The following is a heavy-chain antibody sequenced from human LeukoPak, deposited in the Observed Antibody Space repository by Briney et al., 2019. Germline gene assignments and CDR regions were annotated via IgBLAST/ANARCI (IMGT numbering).Heavy chain of an antibody. CDR2: IYNSGST. V-gene: IGHV4-38-2*01. D-gene: IGHD2-15*01. CDR1: GYSICSGY. Sequence: TSETLSLTCGISGYSICSGYWGWIRQPPGKGLEWIATIYNSGSTYSNPSLKSRVTISVDTSKNQFSLKLTSVTAADTAVYYCARVNGYCSGGTYGSCNWFDPWGQGTLVTVSS. J-gene: IGHJ5*02. CDR3: ARVNGYCSGGTYGSCNWFDP.